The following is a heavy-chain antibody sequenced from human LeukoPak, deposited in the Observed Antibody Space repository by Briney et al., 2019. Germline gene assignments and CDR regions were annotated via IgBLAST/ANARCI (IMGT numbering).Heavy chain of an antibody. CDR3: ASDVDLVATNGGTDYYYMDV. CDR2: INPNSGGT. D-gene: IGHD5-12*01. V-gene: IGHV1-2*06. J-gene: IGHJ6*03. Sequence: ASVKVSCKASGYTYTGYYMHWVRQAPGQGLEWMGRINPNSGGTNYAQKFQGRITMTRDTSISTAYMELSRLRSDDTAAYYCASDVDLVATNGGTDYYYMDVWGKGTTVTVSS. CDR1: GYTYTGYY.